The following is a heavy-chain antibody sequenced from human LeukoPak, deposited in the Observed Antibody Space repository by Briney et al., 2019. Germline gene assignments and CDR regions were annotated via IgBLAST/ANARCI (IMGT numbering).Heavy chain of an antibody. J-gene: IGHJ6*03. Sequence: ASVKVSCKVSGYTLTELSMHWVRQPPGKGLEWMGGFDPEDGETIYAQKFQGRVTMTEDTSTDTAYMELSSLRSEDTAVYYCASLSSRFLYYYYYMDVWGKGTTVTVSS. D-gene: IGHD3-3*01. CDR1: GYTLTELS. CDR2: FDPEDGET. V-gene: IGHV1-24*01. CDR3: ASLSSRFLYYYYYMDV.